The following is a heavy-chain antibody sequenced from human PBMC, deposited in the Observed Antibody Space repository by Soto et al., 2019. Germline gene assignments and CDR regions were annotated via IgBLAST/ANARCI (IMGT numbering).Heavy chain of an antibody. CDR2: ISAYNGNT. V-gene: IGHV1-18*01. Sequence: QVQLVQSGAEVKKPGASVKVSCKASGYTFTSYGISWVRQAPGQGLEWMGWISAYNGNTNYAQKLQGRVTMTTDTSTSTAYMELRRLRSDETAVYYCARDFSIAAAGTRGYYYSYYGMDVWGQGTTVTVSS. J-gene: IGHJ6*02. CDR3: ARDFSIAAAGTRGYYYSYYGMDV. CDR1: GYTFTSYG. D-gene: IGHD6-13*01.